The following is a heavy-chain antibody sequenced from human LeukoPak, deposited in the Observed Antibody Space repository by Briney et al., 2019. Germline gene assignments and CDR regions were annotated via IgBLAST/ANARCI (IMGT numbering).Heavy chain of an antibody. J-gene: IGHJ4*02. Sequence: GGSLRLSCAASGFIFSRYAMSWVRQAPGKGLEWVCGISSGGESPYYADSVRGRFTISRDNSKNTLYLEINSLRAEDTAVYSCAKKSRDGYNPFDYSGQGTLVTVSS. CDR3: AKKSRDGYNPFDY. V-gene: IGHV3-23*01. CDR2: ISSGGESP. CDR1: GFIFSRYA. D-gene: IGHD5-24*01.